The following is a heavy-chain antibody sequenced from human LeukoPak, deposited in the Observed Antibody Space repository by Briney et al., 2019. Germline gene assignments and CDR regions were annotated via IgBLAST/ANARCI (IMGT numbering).Heavy chain of an antibody. D-gene: IGHD5-18*01. CDR3: AKTLGGYSYGYSVDY. Sequence: GGSLRLSCAASGFTFSSYAMHWVRQAPGKGLEWVAVISYDGSNKYYADSVKGRFTISRDNSKNTLYLQMNSLRAEDTAVYYCAKTLGGYSYGYSVDYWGQGTLVTVSS. V-gene: IGHV3-30-3*02. J-gene: IGHJ4*02. CDR2: ISYDGSNK. CDR1: GFTFSSYA.